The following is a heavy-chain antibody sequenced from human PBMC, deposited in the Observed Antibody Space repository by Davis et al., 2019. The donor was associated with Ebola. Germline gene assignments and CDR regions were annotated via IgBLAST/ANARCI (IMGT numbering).Heavy chain of an antibody. V-gene: IGHV4-59*01. CDR1: GGSFTHYY. CDR2: VYYSGSI. D-gene: IGHD1-14*01. Sequence: MPGGSLRLSCTPPGGSFTHYYWSWPRQPPGKGLEWIGYVYYSGSINYSPSLKSRVAISLDSSRNQFSLQLTSVTAADTAVYFCARGGGNAFFDSWGQGSLVTVSS. J-gene: IGHJ4*02. CDR3: ARGGGNAFFDS.